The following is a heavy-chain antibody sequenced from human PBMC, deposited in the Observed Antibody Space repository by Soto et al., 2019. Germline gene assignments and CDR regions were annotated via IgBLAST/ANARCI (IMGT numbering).Heavy chain of an antibody. V-gene: IGHV1-3*01. CDR3: ARVARAISGSYFPWFDP. Sequence: GASVKVSCKASGYTFTSYAMHWVRQAPGQRLEWMGWINAGNGNTKYSQKFQGRVTITRDTSASTAYMELSSLRSEDTAAYYCARVARAISGSYFPWFDPWGQGTLVTVSS. CDR2: INAGNGNT. D-gene: IGHD1-26*01. J-gene: IGHJ5*02. CDR1: GYTFTSYA.